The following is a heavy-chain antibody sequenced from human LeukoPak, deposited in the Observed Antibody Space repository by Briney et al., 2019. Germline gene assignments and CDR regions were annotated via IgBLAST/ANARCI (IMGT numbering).Heavy chain of an antibody. CDR3: ARGSKSYGDYIRSRIHYFDY. Sequence: GGSLRLSCAVSGFTFDDYAMHWVRQVPGKGLEWVSGINWNSDSIGYADSVKGRFTTSRDNAKNSLYLQMNSLRAEDTAVYYCARGSKSYGDYIRSRIHYFDYWGQGTLVTVSS. J-gene: IGHJ4*02. CDR2: INWNSDSI. D-gene: IGHD4-17*01. V-gene: IGHV3-9*01. CDR1: GFTFDDYA.